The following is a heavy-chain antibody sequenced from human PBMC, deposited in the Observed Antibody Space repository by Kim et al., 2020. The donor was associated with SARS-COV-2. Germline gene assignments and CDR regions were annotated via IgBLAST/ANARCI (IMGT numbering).Heavy chain of an antibody. J-gene: IGHJ6*02. CDR1: GLTVINTY. CDR3: AGLRDYGMDV. Sequence: GGSLRLSCAASGLTVINTYMTWVRQAPGKGLEWVSVIYAGGTTYHADSVKGRFTISRDNSRNTVFLQMNSLRAEDTAVYYCAGLRDYGMDVWGQGTTVTV. CDR2: IYAGGTT. V-gene: IGHV3-53*01.